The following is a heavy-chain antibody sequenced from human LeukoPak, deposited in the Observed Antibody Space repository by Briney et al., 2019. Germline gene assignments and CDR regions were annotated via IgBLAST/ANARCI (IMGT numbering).Heavy chain of an antibody. J-gene: IGHJ5*02. V-gene: IGHV4-39*07. CDR2: IYYSGST. D-gene: IGHD1-26*01. Sequence: SETLSLTCTVSGGSISSSSYYWGWIRQPPGKGLEWIGSIYYSGSTNYNPSLKSRVTISVDKSKNQFSLKLSSVTAADTAVYYCARAIVGATGWFDPWGQGTLVAVSS. CDR1: GGSISSSSYY. CDR3: ARAIVGATGWFDP.